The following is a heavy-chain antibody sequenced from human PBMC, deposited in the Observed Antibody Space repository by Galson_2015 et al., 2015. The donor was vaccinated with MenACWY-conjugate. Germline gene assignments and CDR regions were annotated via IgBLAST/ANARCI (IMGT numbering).Heavy chain of an antibody. CDR3: VRISGSYYLPDY. J-gene: IGHJ4*02. CDR2: IDPSDSYT. Sequence: QSGAEVKKPGESLRISCTGSGYSFTSYWISWVRQMPGKGLEWMGRIDPSDSYTNYSPSFQGHVTISADKSISTAYLQWSSLKASDTAMYYCVRISGSYYLPDYWGQGTLVTVSS. D-gene: IGHD1-26*01. CDR1: GYSFTSYW. V-gene: IGHV5-10-1*01.